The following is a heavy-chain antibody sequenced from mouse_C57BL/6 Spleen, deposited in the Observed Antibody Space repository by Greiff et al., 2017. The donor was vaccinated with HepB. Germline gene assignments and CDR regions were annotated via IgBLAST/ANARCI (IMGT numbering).Heavy chain of an antibody. CDR3: ARSPFYAMDY. Sequence: QVQLQQSGPELVKPGASVKISCKASGYAFSSSWMNWVKQRPGTGLEWIGRIYPGDGDTNYNGKFKGKATLTADKSSSTAYMQLSSLTSEDSAVYFCARSPFYAMDYWGQGTSVTVSS. CDR2: IYPGDGDT. J-gene: IGHJ4*01. CDR1: GYAFSSSW. V-gene: IGHV1-82*01.